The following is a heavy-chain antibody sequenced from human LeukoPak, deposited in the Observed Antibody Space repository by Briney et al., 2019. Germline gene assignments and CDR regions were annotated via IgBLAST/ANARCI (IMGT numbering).Heavy chain of an antibody. CDR3: ARDFVRYPLEY. J-gene: IGHJ4*02. V-gene: IGHV3-7*01. Sequence: GGSLRLSCAASGFTFSSYAMHWVRQAPGKGLEWVANINQDGSETYYVDSVKGRFTISRDNSKNSVYLQMHSLRAEDTAVYYCARDFVRYPLEYWGQGSLVAVSS. CDR2: INQDGSET. CDR1: GFTFSSYA. D-gene: IGHD2-8*01.